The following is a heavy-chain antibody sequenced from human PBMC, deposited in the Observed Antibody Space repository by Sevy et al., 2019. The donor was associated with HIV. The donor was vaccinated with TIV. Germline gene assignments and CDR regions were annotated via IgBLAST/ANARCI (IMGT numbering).Heavy chain of an antibody. CDR1: GFTVSKYA. J-gene: IGHJ4*02. CDR3: AKVQGYTSGHFDY. CDR2: ISGSGDTT. D-gene: IGHD6-19*01. Sequence: GGSLRLSCAASGFTVSKYAMSWVRQAPGKGLEWVSSISGSGDTTYYVGSVKGRFSISRDNSKNTLYLQMTSLRAEDTALYYCAKVQGYTSGHFDYWGQGTLVTVSS. V-gene: IGHV3-23*01.